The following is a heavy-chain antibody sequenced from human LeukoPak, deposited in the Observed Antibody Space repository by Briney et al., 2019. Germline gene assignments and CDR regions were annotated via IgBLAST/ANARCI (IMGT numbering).Heavy chain of an antibody. V-gene: IGHV3-66*02. CDR3: ARDSLDFWSGYLGAYYY. D-gene: IGHD3-3*01. CDR2: IYSGGST. Sequence: GGSLRLFCAASGFTVSSNYMSWVRQAPGKGLEWVSVIYSGGSTYYADSVKGRFTISRDNSKNTLYLQMNSLRAEDTAVYYCARDSLDFWSGYLGAYYYWGQGTLVTVSS. CDR1: GFTVSSNY. J-gene: IGHJ4*02.